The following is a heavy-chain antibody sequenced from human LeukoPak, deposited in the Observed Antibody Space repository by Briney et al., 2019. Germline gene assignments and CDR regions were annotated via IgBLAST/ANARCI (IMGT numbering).Heavy chain of an antibody. D-gene: IGHD3-3*01. V-gene: IGHV3-11*01. CDR3: AKNFWSDKYYYYYMDV. CDR1: GFTFSDYY. CDR2: ISSSGSTI. J-gene: IGHJ6*03. Sequence: GGSLRLSCAASGFTFSDYYMSWIRQAPGKGLEWVSYISSSGSTIYYADSVKGRFTISRDNSKNTLYLQMNSLRAEDTALYYCAKNFWSDKYYYYYMDVWGKGTAVTVSS.